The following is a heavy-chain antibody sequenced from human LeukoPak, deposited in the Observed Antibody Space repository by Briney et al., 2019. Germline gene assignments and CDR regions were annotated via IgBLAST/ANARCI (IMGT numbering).Heavy chain of an antibody. CDR1: GFTFSSYG. V-gene: IGHV3-21*01. CDR2: ISSSSSYI. Sequence: GGSLRLSCAASGFTFSSYGMNWVRQAPGKGLEWVSSISSSSSYIYYADSVKGRFTISRDNAKNSLYLQMNSLRAEDTAVYYCARGSGGQQLIRGYYYMDVWGKGTTVTVSS. D-gene: IGHD6-6*01. CDR3: ARGSGGQQLIRGYYYMDV. J-gene: IGHJ6*03.